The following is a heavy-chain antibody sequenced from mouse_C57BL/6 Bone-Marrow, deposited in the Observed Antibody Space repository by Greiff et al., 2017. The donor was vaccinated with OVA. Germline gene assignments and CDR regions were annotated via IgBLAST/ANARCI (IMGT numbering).Heavy chain of an antibody. CDR2: ISSGGSYT. CDR1: GFTFSSYG. J-gene: IGHJ4*01. V-gene: IGHV5-6*01. Sequence: EVKLVESGGDLVKPGGSLKLSCAASGFTFSSYGMSWVRQTPDKRLEWVATISSGGSYTYYPDSVKGRFTISRDNAKNTLYLRMSSLKSEDTAMYYCARLRGGMDYWGQGTSVTVSS. CDR3: ARLRGGMDY.